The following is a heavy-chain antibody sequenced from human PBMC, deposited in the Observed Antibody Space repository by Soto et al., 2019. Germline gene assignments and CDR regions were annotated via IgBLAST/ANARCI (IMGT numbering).Heavy chain of an antibody. CDR3: ARREAAGINMDYYHYCGMDF. CDR1: GGSFSGYY. CDR2: INHSGST. D-gene: IGHD6-13*01. V-gene: IGHV4-34*01. Sequence: SETLSLSCAVYGGSFSGYYWSWIRQPPGKGLEWIGEINHSGSTNYNPSLKSRVTISVDTSKNQFSLKLSSVTAADTAVYYCARREAAGINMDYYHYCGMDFWGPGTTVTVS. J-gene: IGHJ6*02.